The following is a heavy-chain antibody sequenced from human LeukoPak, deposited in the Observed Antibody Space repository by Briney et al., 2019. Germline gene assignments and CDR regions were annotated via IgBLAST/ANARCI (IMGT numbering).Heavy chain of an antibody. D-gene: IGHD6-13*01. CDR2: ISYDGSNK. J-gene: IGHJ5*02. V-gene: IGHV3-30*03. CDR3: ARGKAAGLLDWFDP. Sequence: PGRSLRLSCAASGFTFSSYGMPWVRQAPGKGLEWVAVISYDGSNKYYADSVKGRFTISRDNSMNTLYLHMESLRAEDAAFYYCARGKAAGLLDWFDPWGQGTLVTVSS. CDR1: GFTFSSYG.